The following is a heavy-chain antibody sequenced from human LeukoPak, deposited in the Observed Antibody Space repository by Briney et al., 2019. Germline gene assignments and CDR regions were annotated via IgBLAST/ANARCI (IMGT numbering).Heavy chain of an antibody. Sequence: PSQTLSLTCTVSGGSISSGGYYWSWIRQHPGKGLEWIGYIYYSGSTYYNPSLKSRVTISVDTSKNQFSLKLSSVTAADTAVYYCAITWVGATIVDYWGQGTLVTVSS. CDR1: GGSISSGGYY. CDR2: IYYSGST. V-gene: IGHV4-31*03. D-gene: IGHD1-26*01. CDR3: AITWVGATIVDY. J-gene: IGHJ4*02.